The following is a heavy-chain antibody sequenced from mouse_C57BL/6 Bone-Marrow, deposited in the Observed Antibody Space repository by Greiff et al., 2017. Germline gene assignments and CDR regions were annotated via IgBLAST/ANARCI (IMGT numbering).Heavy chain of an antibody. V-gene: IGHV1-19*01. J-gene: IGHJ1*03. CDR2: INPYNGGT. D-gene: IGHD4-1*01. CDR1: GYTFTDYY. Sequence: SGPVLVKPGASVKMSCKASGYTFTDYYMNWVKQSHGKSLEWIGVINPYNGGTSYNQKFKGKATLTVDKSSSTAYMELNSLTSEDSAVYYCAANWDWYFDVWGTGTTVTVSS. CDR3: AANWDWYFDV.